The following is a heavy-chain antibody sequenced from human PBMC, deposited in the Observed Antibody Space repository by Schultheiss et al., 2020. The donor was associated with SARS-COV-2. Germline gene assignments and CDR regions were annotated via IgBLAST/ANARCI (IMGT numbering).Heavy chain of an antibody. V-gene: IGHV1-18*01. D-gene: IGHD3-3*01. J-gene: IGHJ6*02. Sequence: ASVKVSCKASGYTFTSYGISWVRQAPGQGLEWMGWISAYNGNTNYAQKLQGRVTMTTDTSTSTAYMELRSLRSDDTAVYYCARGGGLRFLEWPDYYYYGMDVWGQGTTVTVSS. CDR2: ISAYNGNT. CDR1: GYTFTSYG. CDR3: ARGGGLRFLEWPDYYYYGMDV.